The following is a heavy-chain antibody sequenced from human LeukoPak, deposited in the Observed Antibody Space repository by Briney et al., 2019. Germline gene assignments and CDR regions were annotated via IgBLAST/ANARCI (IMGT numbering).Heavy chain of an antibody. J-gene: IGHJ4*02. Sequence: ASVKVSLKASGYTFTSYDINRLRQGQGQGLGWMGWMNLNSGKTGYAQKFQGRVTMTRNTSISTAYMELSSLRSEDTAVYYCARGPPCSSTSCSTSHPYYFDYWGQGTLVTVSS. CDR2: MNLNSGKT. CDR3: ARGPPCSSTSCSTSHPYYFDY. D-gene: IGHD2-2*02. CDR1: GYTFTSYD. V-gene: IGHV1-8*01.